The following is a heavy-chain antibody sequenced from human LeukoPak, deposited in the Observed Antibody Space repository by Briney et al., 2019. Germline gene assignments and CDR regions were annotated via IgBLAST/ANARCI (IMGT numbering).Heavy chain of an antibody. V-gene: IGHV3-30*18. Sequence: GGSLRLSCAASGFTFSSYGMHWVRQAPGKGLEWVAVISYDGSNKYYADSVKGRFTISRDNSKNTLYLQMNSLGAEDTAVYYCAKPYGDYFAGAFDIWGQGTMVTVSS. D-gene: IGHD4-17*01. CDR3: AKPYGDYFAGAFDI. J-gene: IGHJ3*02. CDR2: ISYDGSNK. CDR1: GFTFSSYG.